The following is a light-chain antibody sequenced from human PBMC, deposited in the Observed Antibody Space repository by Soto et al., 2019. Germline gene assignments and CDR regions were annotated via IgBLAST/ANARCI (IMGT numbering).Light chain of an antibody. V-gene: IGKV3-11*01. Sequence: EIVVTQSPATLSLSPVSRATLSCRASQSVSSYLAWYQQKPGQAPRLLTYDASNRATGIPARFSGSGSGTDFTLTISSLEPEDFAVYYCQQRSNWPSKTFGQGTKVDI. CDR1: QSVSSY. CDR2: DAS. J-gene: IGKJ1*01. CDR3: QQRSNWPSKT.